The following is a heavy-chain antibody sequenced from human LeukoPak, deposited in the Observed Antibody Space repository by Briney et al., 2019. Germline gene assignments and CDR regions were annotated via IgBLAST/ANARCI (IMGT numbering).Heavy chain of an antibody. CDR1: GFTFSSYA. CDR3: ARGYYDSSGDDY. CDR2: ISYDGSNK. V-gene: IGHV3-30-3*01. D-gene: IGHD3-22*01. Sequence: PGGSLRLSCAASGFTFSSYAMHWVRQAPGKGLEWVAVISYDGSNKYYADSVKGRFTISRDNSKNALYLQMNSLRAEDTAVYYCARGYYDSSGDDYWGQGTLVTVSS. J-gene: IGHJ4*02.